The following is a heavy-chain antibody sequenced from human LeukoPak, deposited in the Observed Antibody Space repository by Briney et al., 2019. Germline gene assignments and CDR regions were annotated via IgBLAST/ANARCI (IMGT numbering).Heavy chain of an antibody. Sequence: ASVKVSCKASGYTFTSYDINWVRQAPGQGLEWMRWMNPNSGNTDYAQKFKGRVTIPRNTSISTAYMELSSLRSDDTPVYYCARVGLEYQLLFFQESWFDPWGQGTLVTVSS. CDR1: GYTFTSYD. CDR2: MNPNSGNT. D-gene: IGHD2-2*01. V-gene: IGHV1-8*03. CDR3: ARVGLEYQLLFFQESWFDP. J-gene: IGHJ5*02.